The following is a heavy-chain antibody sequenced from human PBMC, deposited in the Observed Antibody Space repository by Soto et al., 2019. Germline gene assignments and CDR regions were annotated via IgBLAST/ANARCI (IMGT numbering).Heavy chain of an antibody. Sequence: SLRLSCAASGFTFSTYGMHWVRQAPGKGLEWVAVISFDGGNKYSADSVKGRFTISRDNSMNTLYLQMNSLRDEDTAMYYCASRVPHGTYGAPYFQHWGQGTLVTVSS. J-gene: IGHJ1*01. CDR3: ASRVPHGTYGAPYFQH. V-gene: IGHV3-30*03. D-gene: IGHD3-16*01. CDR1: GFTFSTYG. CDR2: ISFDGGNK.